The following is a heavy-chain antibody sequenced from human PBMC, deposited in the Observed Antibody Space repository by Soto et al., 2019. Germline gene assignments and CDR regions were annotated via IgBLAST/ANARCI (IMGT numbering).Heavy chain of an antibody. V-gene: IGHV1-69*01. J-gene: IGHJ4*02. D-gene: IGHD3-22*01. CDR3: ARVGDYYDSSGYYDY. CDR2: IIPIFGTA. CDR1: RRTFSSYA. Sequence: QVQLVQSGAGEEKSGSSVKVSCKSSRRTFSSYAIRWVRQAPGQGREGRGGIIPIFGTANCAQKFQGRVTITADESTSTAYMELSSLRSEDTAVYYCARVGDYYDSSGYYDYWGQGTLVTVSS.